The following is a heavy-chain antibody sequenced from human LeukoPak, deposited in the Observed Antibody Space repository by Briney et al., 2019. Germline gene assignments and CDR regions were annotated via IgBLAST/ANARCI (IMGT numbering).Heavy chain of an antibody. CDR3: ARALLLRPYNWFDP. D-gene: IGHD1-26*01. V-gene: IGHV4-38-2*02. Sequence: SETLSLTCTVSGYSISSDYYWGWIRQPPGKGLEWIGSIYHSGSTYYNPSLKSRVTISVDTSKNQFSLKLSSVTAADTAVYYCARALLLRPYNWFDPWGQGTLVTVSS. CDR2: IYHSGST. J-gene: IGHJ5*02. CDR1: GYSISSDYY.